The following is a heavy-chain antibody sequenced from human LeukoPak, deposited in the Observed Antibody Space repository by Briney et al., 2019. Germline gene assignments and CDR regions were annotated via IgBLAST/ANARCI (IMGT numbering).Heavy chain of an antibody. CDR2: MNPNSGNT. D-gene: IGHD6-25*01. V-gene: IGHV1-8*01. CDR1: GFTFTNND. J-gene: IGHJ4*02. CDR3: AQREAGFDY. Sequence: ASVKVSCKASGFTFTNNDINWVRQAPGQGLEWMGWMNPNSGNTGYGQKFQGRVTMTRNISISAAYMELSSLRSDDTAMYYCAQREAGFDYWGQGTLVTVSS.